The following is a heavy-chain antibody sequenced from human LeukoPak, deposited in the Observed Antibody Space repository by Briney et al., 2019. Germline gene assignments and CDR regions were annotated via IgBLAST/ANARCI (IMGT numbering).Heavy chain of an antibody. J-gene: IGHJ4*02. Sequence: ASVKVPYKASGYTFTSYDINWVRQATGQGLEWMGWMNPNSGNTGYAQKFQGRVTMTRNTSISTAYMELSSLRSEDTAVYYCARVLYDSSGYHYWGQGTLVTVSS. D-gene: IGHD3-22*01. V-gene: IGHV1-8*01. CDR3: ARVLYDSSGYHY. CDR1: GYTFTSYD. CDR2: MNPNSGNT.